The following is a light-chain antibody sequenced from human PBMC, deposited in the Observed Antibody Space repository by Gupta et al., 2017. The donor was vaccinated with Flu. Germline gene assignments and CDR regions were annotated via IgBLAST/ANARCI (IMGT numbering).Light chain of an antibody. CDR3: MLYMNTTIF. V-gene: IGLV8-61*01. J-gene: IGLJ2*01. CDR1: SGSVSPYFY. Sequence: QTVVTPEPSFSVSPGGTVTPTCALHSGSVSPYFYPSWYQQAPGQPPRTLIYSTNIRSSGVPDRFSGSILGNKAALTITGAQTEDECHYFCMLYMNTTIFFGGGTKLTVL. CDR2: STN.